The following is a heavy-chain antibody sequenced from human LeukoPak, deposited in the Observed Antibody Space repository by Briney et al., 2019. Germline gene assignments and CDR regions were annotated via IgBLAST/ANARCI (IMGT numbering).Heavy chain of an antibody. D-gene: IGHD6-13*01. CDR2: INPNSGGT. CDR1: GYTFTGYY. J-gene: IGHJ6*03. CDR3: ARDLGSSSSWYPHYYYYYYMDV. V-gene: IGHV1-2*02. Sequence: GASVKVSCKASGYTFTGYYIHWVRQAPGQGLEWMGWINPNSGGTNYAQKFQGRVTMTRDTSIGTAYMELSRLRSDDTAVYYCARDLGSSSSWYPHYYYYYYMDVWGKGTTVTVSS.